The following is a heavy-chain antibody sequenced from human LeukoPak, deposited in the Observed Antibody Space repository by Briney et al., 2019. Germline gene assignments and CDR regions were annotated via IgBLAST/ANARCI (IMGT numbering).Heavy chain of an antibody. J-gene: IGHJ4*02. CDR3: AGDPLYYYDSSGF. Sequence: GESLRLSCAASGFTFRSYWMHWVRQAPGKGLVWVSRINSDGSSTSYADSVKGRFTISRDNAKNTLYLQMNSLRAEDTAVYYCAGDPLYYYDSSGFWGQGTLLTVSS. V-gene: IGHV3-74*01. CDR2: INSDGSST. D-gene: IGHD3-22*01. CDR1: GFTFRSYW.